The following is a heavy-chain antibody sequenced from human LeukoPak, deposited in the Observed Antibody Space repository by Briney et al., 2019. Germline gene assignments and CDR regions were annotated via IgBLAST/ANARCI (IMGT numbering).Heavy chain of an antibody. CDR1: GFTLSSYA. Sequence: GGSLRLSCAGSGFTLSSYAMTWVRQAPGKGLEWVSSISGSGSSIYYADSVKGRFTISRDNSKNTLYLQMNTLRAEDTARYYCAKDSRGSSIRVFDSWGQGILVIVSS. D-gene: IGHD2-2*01. J-gene: IGHJ4*02. CDR2: ISGSGSSI. V-gene: IGHV3-23*01. CDR3: AKDSRGSSIRVFDS.